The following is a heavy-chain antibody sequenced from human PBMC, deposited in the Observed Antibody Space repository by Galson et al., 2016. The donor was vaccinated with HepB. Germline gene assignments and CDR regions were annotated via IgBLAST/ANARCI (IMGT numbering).Heavy chain of an antibody. CDR2: ISYDGSSK. D-gene: IGHD2-2*01. J-gene: IGHJ4*02. V-gene: IGHV3-30-3*01. CDR1: GFTLNSYA. Sequence: SLRLSCAASGFTLNSYAMHWVRRAPGKGLEWVAVISYDGSSKYYADSVKGRFTISRDNSKNTLYLQMNSLRAEDTAVYYCVRDDYNEDKRVVVPAAVGDFWGQGTLVPVSS. CDR3: VRDDYNEDKRVVVPAAVGDF.